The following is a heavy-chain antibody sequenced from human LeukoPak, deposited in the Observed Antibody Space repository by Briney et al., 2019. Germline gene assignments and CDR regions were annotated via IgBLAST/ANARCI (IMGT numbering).Heavy chain of an antibody. D-gene: IGHD3-3*01. Sequence: PGGSLRLSCVASGFTVSSNFMSWVRQAPGKGLEWVSVIYSAGDTYYADSVKGRFTISRDNSKNTLYLQMNSLRAEDTAVYYCAKDGYYDFWSGYYHYYYYYMDVWGKGTTVTVSS. CDR3: AKDGYYDFWSGYYHYYYYYMDV. V-gene: IGHV3-53*01. J-gene: IGHJ6*03. CDR1: GFTVSSNF. CDR2: IYSAGDT.